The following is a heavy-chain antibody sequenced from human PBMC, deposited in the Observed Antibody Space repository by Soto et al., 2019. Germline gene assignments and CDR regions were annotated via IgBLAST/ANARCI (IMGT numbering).Heavy chain of an antibody. CDR3: ARRIAVAGSLRNQSLIDY. CDR1: GGSISSNNW. V-gene: IGHV4-4*02. Sequence: QVQLQESGPGLLKPSGTLSLTCAVSGGSISSNNWWSWVRQPPGKGLEWIGEIYDSGSTNYNPSLKSRVTISVDKSKNQFSLKVSSVTAADTAVYYCARRIAVAGSLRNQSLIDYWGQGTLVTVSS. D-gene: IGHD6-19*01. CDR2: IYDSGST. J-gene: IGHJ4*02.